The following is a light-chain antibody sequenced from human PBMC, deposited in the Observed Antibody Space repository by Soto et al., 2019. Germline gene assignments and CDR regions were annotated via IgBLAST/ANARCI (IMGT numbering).Light chain of an antibody. CDR2: GAS. CDR3: QQYGSSPLFT. CDR1: QIVSSNY. Sequence: EIVLTQSPGTLSLSPGERATLSCRASQIVSSNYLAWYQQKPGQAPRLLIYGASSRATGIPDRFSGSGSGTDFTLTISRLEPEDFAMYYCQQYGSSPLFTFGPGTKVDIK. V-gene: IGKV3-20*01. J-gene: IGKJ3*01.